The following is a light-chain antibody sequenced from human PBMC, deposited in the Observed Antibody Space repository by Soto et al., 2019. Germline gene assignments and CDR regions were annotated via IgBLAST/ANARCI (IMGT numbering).Light chain of an antibody. CDR3: QQRSRWPRGT. CDR2: AAS. Sequence: VLTQSPATLSLSPGESATLSCRASQNVGNNLAWYQQKSGQAPRLLIYAASDRVTGVPARFSGRMSGTDFTLTISSLEPEDFATYFCQQRSRWPRGTFGRGTKLE. V-gene: IGKV3-11*01. CDR1: QNVGNN. J-gene: IGKJ2*02.